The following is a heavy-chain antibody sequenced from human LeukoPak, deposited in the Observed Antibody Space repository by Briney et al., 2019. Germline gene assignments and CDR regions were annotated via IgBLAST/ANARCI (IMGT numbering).Heavy chain of an antibody. J-gene: IGHJ4*02. Sequence: SETLSLTCTVSGGSISSYYWSWIRQPPGKGLEWIGYIYYSGSTNYNPSLKSRVTISVDTSKNQFSLKLSSVTAADTAVYYCARHRVFATVTTFDYWGQGTPVTVSS. CDR3: ARHRVFATVTTFDY. CDR1: GGSISSYY. V-gene: IGHV4-59*08. D-gene: IGHD4-17*01. CDR2: IYYSGST.